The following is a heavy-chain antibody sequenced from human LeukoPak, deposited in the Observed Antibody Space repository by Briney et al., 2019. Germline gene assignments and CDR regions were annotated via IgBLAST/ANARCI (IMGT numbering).Heavy chain of an antibody. CDR1: GFTFSSYA. Sequence: GGSLRLSCAASGFTFSSYAMSWVRQAPGKELEWVSAISGSGGSTYYADSVKGRFTISRDNSKNTLYLQMNSLRAEDTAVYYCAKDGLVMTSLQVYFDYWGQGTLVTVSS. J-gene: IGHJ4*02. CDR3: AKDGLVMTSLQVYFDY. CDR2: ISGSGGST. D-gene: IGHD3/OR15-3a*01. V-gene: IGHV3-23*01.